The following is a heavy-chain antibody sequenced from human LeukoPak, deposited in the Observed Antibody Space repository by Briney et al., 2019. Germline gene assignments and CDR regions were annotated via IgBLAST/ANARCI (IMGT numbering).Heavy chain of an antibody. CDR2: ISNSGGSA. Sequence: GGSLRLSCAASGFTFSSYAMSWVRKAPGKGLEWVSIISNSGGSAYYADSVKGRFTTSRDNSKNTLYLQMNNLRAEDTAVYYCAKDLHVRSTSTVTTGGVDSWGQGTLVTVSS. V-gene: IGHV3-23*01. CDR3: AKDLHVRSTSTVTTGGVDS. D-gene: IGHD4-17*01. CDR1: GFTFSSYA. J-gene: IGHJ4*02.